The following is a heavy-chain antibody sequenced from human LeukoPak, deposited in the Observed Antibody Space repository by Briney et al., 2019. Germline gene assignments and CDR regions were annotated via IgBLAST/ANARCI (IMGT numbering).Heavy chain of an antibody. CDR1: GFTFSSYG. J-gene: IGHJ6*03. V-gene: IGHV3-48*04. D-gene: IGHD3-10*01. Sequence: GGSLRLSCAASGFTFSSYGMNWVRQAPGKGLEWVSYISSSSSTIYYADSVRGRFTISRDNAKNSLYLQMNSLRAEDTAVYYCARDRPLLWFGQSYYYMDVWGKGTTVTASS. CDR3: ARDRPLLWFGQSYYYMDV. CDR2: ISSSSSTI.